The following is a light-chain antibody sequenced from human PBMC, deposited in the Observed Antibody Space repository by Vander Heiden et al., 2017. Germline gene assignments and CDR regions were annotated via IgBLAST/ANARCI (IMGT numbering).Light chain of an antibody. CDR2: AAS. V-gene: IGKV1-39*01. Sequence: DIQMTQSPSSLSASVGERVIITCRASQSISSYLNWYQQKPGIAPKLLIYAASSLQSGVPSRFSGSGSGTDFTLTISNLQPEDFATYYCQQSYSTMSTFGQGTKLDIK. CDR1: QSISSY. J-gene: IGKJ2*01. CDR3: QQSYSTMST.